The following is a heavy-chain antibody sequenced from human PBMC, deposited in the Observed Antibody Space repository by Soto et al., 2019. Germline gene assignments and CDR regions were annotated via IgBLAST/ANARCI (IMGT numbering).Heavy chain of an antibody. CDR3: ARDPTSTGTIKYYFDY. CDR1: GFTFSSYA. D-gene: IGHD1-7*01. Sequence: PGGSLRLSCAASGFTFSSYAMHWVRQAPGKGLEWVAVISYDGSNKYYADSVKGRFTISRDNSKNTLYLQMNSLRAEDTVVYYCARDPTSTGTIKYYFDYWGQGTLVTVSS. CDR2: ISYDGSNK. J-gene: IGHJ4*02. V-gene: IGHV3-30-3*01.